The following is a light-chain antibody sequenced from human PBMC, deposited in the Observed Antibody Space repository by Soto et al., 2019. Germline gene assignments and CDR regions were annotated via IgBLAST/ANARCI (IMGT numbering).Light chain of an antibody. CDR1: QSIASN. V-gene: IGKV3-15*01. CDR2: GAS. J-gene: IGKJ4*01. Sequence: IVMTQSPATLSVSPGERATLSCRASQSIASNLAWYQQKPGQAPRLLIYGASTRATGIPARFSGRGSGTDFTLTISRLEPEDFAVYHCLQRSNWPLTFGGGTKVDI. CDR3: LQRSNWPLT.